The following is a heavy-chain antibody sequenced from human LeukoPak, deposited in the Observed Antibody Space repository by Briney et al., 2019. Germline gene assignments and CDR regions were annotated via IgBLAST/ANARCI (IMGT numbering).Heavy chain of an antibody. Sequence: SETLSLTCTVSGGSISTSYWNWIRQSPGKGLQWIGYIHYSGQNKYNPSLKSRVAISMDTPKSQISLKLTPVTAADTAVYYCARGFDYKSTYFDNWGQGTLVTVSP. V-gene: IGHV4-59*01. CDR3: ARGFDYKSTYFDN. D-gene: IGHD5-12*01. CDR1: GGSISTSY. J-gene: IGHJ4*02. CDR2: IHYSGQN.